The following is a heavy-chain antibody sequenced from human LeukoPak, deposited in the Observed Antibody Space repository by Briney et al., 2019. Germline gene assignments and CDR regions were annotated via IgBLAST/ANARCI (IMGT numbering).Heavy chain of an antibody. V-gene: IGHV3-48*01. Sequence: GGSLRLSCAASGFTFSSYSMNWVRQAPGKGLEWVSYISSSSKTIYYADSLKGRFTISRDNARNSLYLQMNSLRAEDTAVYYCARDRLHYDSPNWFDPWGQGTLVTVSS. D-gene: IGHD3-3*01. J-gene: IGHJ5*02. CDR3: ARDRLHYDSPNWFDP. CDR2: ISSSSKTI. CDR1: GFTFSSYS.